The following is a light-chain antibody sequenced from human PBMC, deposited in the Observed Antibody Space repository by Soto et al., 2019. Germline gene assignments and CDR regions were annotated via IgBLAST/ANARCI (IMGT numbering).Light chain of an antibody. Sequence: QSVLTQPPSASETPGQRVTISCSGSSSNVESNTVNWYQHLPGTAPKLLIYGNNQRTSGAPDRFSGSKSGTSASLAISGLQSEYEADYYCATWDDSLKGVVFGGGTKLTVL. CDR1: SSNVESNT. J-gene: IGLJ2*01. CDR2: GNN. CDR3: ATWDDSLKGVV. V-gene: IGLV1-44*01.